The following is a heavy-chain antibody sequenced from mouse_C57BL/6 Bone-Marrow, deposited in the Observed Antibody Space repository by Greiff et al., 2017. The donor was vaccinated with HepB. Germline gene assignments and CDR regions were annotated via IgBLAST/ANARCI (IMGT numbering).Heavy chain of an antibody. CDR3: ARGDYDVSWFAY. D-gene: IGHD2-4*01. Sequence: VQLQQSGAELVKPGASVKLSCKASGYTFTSYWMHWVKQRPGQGLEWIGMIHPNSGSTNYNEKFKSKATLTVDKSSSTAYMQLSSLTSEDSAVYYCARGDYDVSWFAYWGQGTLVTVSA. J-gene: IGHJ3*01. CDR1: GYTFTSYW. CDR2: IHPNSGST. V-gene: IGHV1-64*01.